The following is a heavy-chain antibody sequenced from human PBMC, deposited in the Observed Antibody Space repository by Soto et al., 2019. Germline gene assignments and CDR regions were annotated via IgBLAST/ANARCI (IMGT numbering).Heavy chain of an antibody. V-gene: IGHV3-23*01. CDR3: ARSYGSGTWDAFDI. CDR1: GFTFSNYA. Sequence: EVQLLESGGGLVQPGGYLRLSCAASGFTFSNYAMSWVRQAPGKGPEWVSCISGSGGRTYYADSVKGRFTISRDNPKNTLYLQMNSLRVEDTAVYYCARSYGSGTWDAFDIWGQWTMVTVSS. J-gene: IGHJ3*02. CDR2: ISGSGGRT. D-gene: IGHD3-10*01.